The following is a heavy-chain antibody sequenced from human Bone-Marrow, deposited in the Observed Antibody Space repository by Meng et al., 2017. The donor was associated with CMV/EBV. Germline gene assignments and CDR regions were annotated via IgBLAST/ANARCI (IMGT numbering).Heavy chain of an antibody. V-gene: IGHV3-74*01. D-gene: IGHD2-2*01. J-gene: IGHJ4*02. CDR3: TTVFWGYCSSTSCRHDY. CDR2: INSDGSST. CDR1: GFTFSSYW. Sequence: GGSLRLSCAASGFTFSSYWMHWVRQAPGKGLVWVSRINSDGSSTSYADSVKGRFTISRDNAKNTLYLQMNSLKTEDTAVYYCTTVFWGYCSSTSCRHDYWGQGTRVTGSS.